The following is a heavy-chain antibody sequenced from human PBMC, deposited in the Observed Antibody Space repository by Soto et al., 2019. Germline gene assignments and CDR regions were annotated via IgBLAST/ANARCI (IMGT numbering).Heavy chain of an antibody. CDR2: ISGSGGST. CDR1: GFTFSSYA. V-gene: IGHV3-23*01. CDR3: VRLNWNDVLNYYGMDV. J-gene: IGHJ6*02. D-gene: IGHD1-1*01. Sequence: EVQLLESGGGLVQPGGSLRLSCAASGFTFSSYAMSWVRQAPGKGLEWVSAISGSGGSTYYADSVKGRFTISRDNSKNTLYLQMNSLRAEDTAVYYCVRLNWNDVLNYYGMDVWGQGTTVTVSS.